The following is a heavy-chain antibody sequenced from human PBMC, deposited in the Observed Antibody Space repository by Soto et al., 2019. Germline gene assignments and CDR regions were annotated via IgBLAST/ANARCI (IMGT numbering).Heavy chain of an antibody. Sequence: QVQLVQSGAEVKKPGASVKVSCKASGYTFTNYGISWVRQAPGQGLEWMGWISAYNGNTDYAQKRQGRVTMATDTSTSTAYMELRSLRSDDTAVYYCARVGAYCVSTSCHDYWGKGTLVTVSS. CDR1: GYTFTNYG. V-gene: IGHV1-18*01. D-gene: IGHD2-2*01. CDR3: ARVGAYCVSTSCHDY. CDR2: ISAYNGNT. J-gene: IGHJ4*02.